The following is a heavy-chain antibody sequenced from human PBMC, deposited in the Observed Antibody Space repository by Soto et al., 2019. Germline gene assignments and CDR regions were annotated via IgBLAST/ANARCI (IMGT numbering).Heavy chain of an antibody. CDR3: ARRIGGSVNS. J-gene: IGHJ5*02. V-gene: IGHV4-61*05. CDR2: IYYSGST. CDR1: GVSITISSYY. D-gene: IGHD3-10*01. Sequence: SETLSLTCTVSGVSITISSYYWSWIRQPPGKGLEWIGYIYYSGSTNYNPSLKSRVTMSLDTSKNEFSLNLTSVTAADTAVYYCARRIGGSVNSWGQGTLVTVSS.